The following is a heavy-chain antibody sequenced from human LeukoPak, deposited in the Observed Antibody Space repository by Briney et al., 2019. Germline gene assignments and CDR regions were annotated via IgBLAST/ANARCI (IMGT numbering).Heavy chain of an antibody. CDR3: ARPRAAGVIDAFDI. CDR2: VNPADSDT. Sequence: GESLKISCKGSGYSFTSYWIAWVRQMPGKGLEWMGIVNPADSDTRYSPSFQGQVTISVDKSISTAYLQWSSLQASDTAMYYCARPRAAGVIDAFDIWGQGTMVTVSS. CDR1: GYSFTSYW. V-gene: IGHV5-51*01. D-gene: IGHD6-13*01. J-gene: IGHJ3*02.